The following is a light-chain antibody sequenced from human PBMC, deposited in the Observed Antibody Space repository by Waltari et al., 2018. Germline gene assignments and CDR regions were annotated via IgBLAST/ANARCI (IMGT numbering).Light chain of an antibody. J-gene: IGKJ1*01. V-gene: IGKV1-6*02. CDR2: ATS. CDR3: LQSYSYPRT. Sequence: AIQMTQSPSSLSASVGDTVTITCRASQHIGSDSGWYQQKPGKAPKLLISATSNLQSGVPSRFSGSGSHTDFTLAITSLQPEDFATYYCLQSYSYPRTFGQGTKVEIK. CDR1: QHIGSD.